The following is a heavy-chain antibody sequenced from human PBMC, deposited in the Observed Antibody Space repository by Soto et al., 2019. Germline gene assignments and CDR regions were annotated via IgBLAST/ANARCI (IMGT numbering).Heavy chain of an antibody. CDR2: INPVESEK. CDR3: AKDPAWGSIYY. Sequence: PGGSLRLSCAASGFTFSNSWMSWVRQAPGKGLEWVADINPVESEKYYVDSVKGRFTVSRDNAKNSLYLQMNSLRVEDTALYYCAKDPAWGSIYYWGLGTLVTVP. CDR1: GFTFSNSW. J-gene: IGHJ4*02. D-gene: IGHD7-27*01. V-gene: IGHV3-7*01.